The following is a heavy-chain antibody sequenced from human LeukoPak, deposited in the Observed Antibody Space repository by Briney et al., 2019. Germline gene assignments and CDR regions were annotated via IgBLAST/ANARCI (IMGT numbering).Heavy chain of an antibody. J-gene: IGHJ4*02. CDR3: ARGPGGCAYYDSTGNTFFDY. CDR1: GYSFTSYW. CDR2: IYPGDSDT. Sequence: GESLKISCKGSGYSFTSYWIGWVRQMPGKGLEWMGIIYPGDSDTRYSPSFQGQVTISADKSISIAYLQWSSLKASDTAMYYCARGPGGCAYYDSTGNTFFDYWGQGALVTVSS. D-gene: IGHD3-22*01. V-gene: IGHV5-51*01.